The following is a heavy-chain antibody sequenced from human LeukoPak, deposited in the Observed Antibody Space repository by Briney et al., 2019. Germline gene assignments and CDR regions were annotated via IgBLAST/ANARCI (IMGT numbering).Heavy chain of an antibody. V-gene: IGHV1-8*01. Sequence: GASVKVSCKASGYTFTSYDINWVRQATGQGLEWMGWMNPNSGNTGYAQKFQGRVTMTRNTSISTAYMELSSLRSEDTAVYYCARDRVSSGYLVYWGQGTLVTVSS. CDR2: MNPNSGNT. D-gene: IGHD3-22*01. CDR1: GYTFTSYD. CDR3: ARDRVSSGYLVY. J-gene: IGHJ4*02.